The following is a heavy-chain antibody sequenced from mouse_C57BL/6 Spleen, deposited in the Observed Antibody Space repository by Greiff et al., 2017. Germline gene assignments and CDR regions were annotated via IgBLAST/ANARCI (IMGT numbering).Heavy chain of an antibody. Sequence: EVQLQQSGPELVKPGASVKISCKASGYTFTDYYMNWVKQSHGKSLEWIGDINPNNGGTSYNQKFKGKDTLTVDKSSSTAYMELRSLTSEDSAVYYCARGPSYYGNYEGFAYWGQGTLVTVSA. CDR1: GYTFTDYY. J-gene: IGHJ3*01. D-gene: IGHD2-10*01. V-gene: IGHV1-26*01. CDR3: ARGPSYYGNYEGFAY. CDR2: INPNNGGT.